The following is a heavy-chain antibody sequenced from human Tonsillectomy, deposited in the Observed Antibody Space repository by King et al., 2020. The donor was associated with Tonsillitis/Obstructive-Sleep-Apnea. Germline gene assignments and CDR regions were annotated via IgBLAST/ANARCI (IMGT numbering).Heavy chain of an antibody. J-gene: IGHJ4*02. CDR1: GFTFSDYY. D-gene: IGHD2-2*01. V-gene: IGHV3-11*05. CDR2: ITSSSSYS. CDR3: ARVSHCGSTSCYDFDY. Sequence: VQLVESGGGLVKPGGSLRLSCAASGFTFSDYYMSWIRQAPGKGLEWGSYITSSSSYSNYGDSVKGRFTISRDNAKNPLFLQTNSLRDEDTAVYYCARVSHCGSTSCYDFDYWGQGTLVTVSS.